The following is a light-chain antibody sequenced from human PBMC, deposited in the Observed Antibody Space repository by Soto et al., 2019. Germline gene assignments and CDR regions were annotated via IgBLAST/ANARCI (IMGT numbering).Light chain of an antibody. J-gene: IGLJ2*01. CDR3: GSYTRGSAL. Sequence: QSALTQPASVSGSRGQSITISCTGTSSDVGGYKYVSWYQQYPGKAPKLIIYEVGNRPSGISNRFSGSKSGNTAFLTISGLQADDEADYYCGSYTRGSALFGGGTKLTVL. V-gene: IGLV2-14*01. CDR1: SSDVGGYKY. CDR2: EVG.